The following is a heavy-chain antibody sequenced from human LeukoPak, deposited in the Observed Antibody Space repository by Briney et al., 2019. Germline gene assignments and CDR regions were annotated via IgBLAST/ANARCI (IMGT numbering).Heavy chain of an antibody. CDR3: ARATAAAGMEGAFDI. V-gene: IGHV3-53*01. D-gene: IGHD6-13*01. J-gene: IGHJ3*02. Sequence: LGGSLGLSCAASGFTVSSNYMSWVRQAPGKGLEWVSVIYSGGSTYYADSVKGRFTISRDNSKNTLYLQMNSLRAEDTAVYYCARATAAAGMEGAFDIWGQGTMVTVSS. CDR2: IYSGGST. CDR1: GFTVSSNY.